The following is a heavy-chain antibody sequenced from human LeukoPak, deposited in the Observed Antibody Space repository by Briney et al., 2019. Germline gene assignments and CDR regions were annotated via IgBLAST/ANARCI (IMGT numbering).Heavy chain of an antibody. D-gene: IGHD1-26*01. V-gene: IGHV3-30*02. CDR2: LQFDGVKK. Sequence: GGFLRLSCAASGVTFSSSAMHWVRQAPGKGLEWVAYLQFDGVKKFYSDSVKGRFTISRDNAKNILYLQMNSLRAEDTAVYYCVRDRVGPDYWGQGTLVTVSS. CDR1: GVTFSSSA. CDR3: VRDRVGPDY. J-gene: IGHJ4*02.